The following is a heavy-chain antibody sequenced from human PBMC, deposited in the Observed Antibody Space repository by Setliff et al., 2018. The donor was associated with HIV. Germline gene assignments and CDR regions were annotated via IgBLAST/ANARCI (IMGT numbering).Heavy chain of an antibody. V-gene: IGHV4-4*08. CDR1: GISINGYY. J-gene: IGHJ4*02. CDR3: ARGEFYCGTDCYWSSFDY. Sequence: PSETLSLTCSVSGISINGYYWSWIRQSPRTRLEWIGYVSSIGNTNYNPSLKSRVTISVDTSKNQFSLQLNSVTAADTAVYYCARGEFYCGTDCYWSSFDYWGQGILVTVSS. CDR2: VSSIGNT. D-gene: IGHD2-21*02.